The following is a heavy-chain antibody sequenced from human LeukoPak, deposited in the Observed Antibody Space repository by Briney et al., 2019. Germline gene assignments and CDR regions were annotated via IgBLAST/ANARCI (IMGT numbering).Heavy chain of an antibody. D-gene: IGHD3-9*01. Sequence: LSGGSLRLSCAASGFTFSSYAMSWVRQAPGKGLEWVSAISGSGGSTYYEDSVKGRFTISRDNSKNTLYLQMNSLRAGDTAVYYCAKDGAHYDILTGYSDWFDPWGQGTLVTVSS. CDR1: GFTFSSYA. CDR3: AKDGAHYDILTGYSDWFDP. V-gene: IGHV3-23*01. J-gene: IGHJ5*02. CDR2: ISGSGGST.